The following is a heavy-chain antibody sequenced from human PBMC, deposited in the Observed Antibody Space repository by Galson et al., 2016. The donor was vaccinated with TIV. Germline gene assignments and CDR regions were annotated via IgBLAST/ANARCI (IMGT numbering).Heavy chain of an antibody. CDR1: GGSISNSHW. V-gene: IGHV4-4*02. CDR2: IYHRGST. D-gene: IGHD6-6*01. J-gene: IGHJ6*02. Sequence: LSLTCAVSGGSISNSHWWSWVRQPPGKGLEWIGEIYHRGSTNYNPSLKSRVSISVDKSKNQFSLTLSSVTAADTAVYYCARWPGSSSSGYYYYGLDVWGQGTTVTVSS. CDR3: ARWPGSSSSGYYYYGLDV.